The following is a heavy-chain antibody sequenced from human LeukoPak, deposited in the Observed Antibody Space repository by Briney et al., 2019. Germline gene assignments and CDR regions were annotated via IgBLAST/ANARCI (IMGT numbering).Heavy chain of an antibody. CDR1: GFTFSSYE. CDR3: ARGRGERLFDY. V-gene: IGHV3-48*03. J-gene: IGHJ4*02. D-gene: IGHD2-21*01. Sequence: GGSLRLSCAASGFTFSSYEMNWVRQAPGKGLEWVSYIISGSTIYYADSVKGRFTISRDNAKNSLYLQMNSLRAEDTAIYYCARGRGERLFDYWGQGTLVTVSS. CDR2: IISGSTI.